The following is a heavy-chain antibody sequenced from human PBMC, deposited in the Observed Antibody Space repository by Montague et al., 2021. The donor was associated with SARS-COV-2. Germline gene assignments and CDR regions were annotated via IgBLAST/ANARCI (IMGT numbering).Heavy chain of an antibody. CDR1: GDSMTDSY. V-gene: IGHV4-59*08. D-gene: IGHD1-1*01. Sequence: SETLSLTCTVSGDSMTDSYWSWIRQPPGKGLEYIGYIYFSGSTNYNPSLKSRLTISVDTSKNQFSQKLSSVTAADTAVYFCTRLSLGWNTDWGQGTLVTVSS. CDR2: IYFSGST. J-gene: IGHJ1*01. CDR3: TRLSLGWNTD.